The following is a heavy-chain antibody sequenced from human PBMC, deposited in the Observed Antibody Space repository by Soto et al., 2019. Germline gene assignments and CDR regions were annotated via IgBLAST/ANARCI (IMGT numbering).Heavy chain of an antibody. D-gene: IGHD2-15*01. CDR3: AREDCSGGSCYFFDY. V-gene: IGHV1-69*01. J-gene: IGHJ4*02. CDR1: GGTFSSYA. CDR2: IIPIFGTA. Sequence: QVQLVQSGXXVKKPGSSVKVSCKASGGTFSSYAISWVRQAPGQGLEWMGGIIPIFGTANYAQKFQGRVTITADESTSSAYMELSSLRSEDTAVYYCAREDCSGGSCYFFDYWGQGTLVTVSS.